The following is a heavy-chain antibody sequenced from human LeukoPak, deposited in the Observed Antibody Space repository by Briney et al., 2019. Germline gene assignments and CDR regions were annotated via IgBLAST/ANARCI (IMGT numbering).Heavy chain of an antibody. CDR3: AGETDIVVVPAL. CDR2: IYTSGST. CDR1: GGSISSYY. V-gene: IGHV4-4*07. J-gene: IGHJ4*02. Sequence: PSGTLSLTCTVSGGSISSYYWSWIRQPAGKGLEWIGRIYTSGSTNYNPSLKSRVTMSVDTSKNQFSLKLSSVTAADTAVYYCAGETDIVVVPALWGQGTLVTVSS. D-gene: IGHD2-2*01.